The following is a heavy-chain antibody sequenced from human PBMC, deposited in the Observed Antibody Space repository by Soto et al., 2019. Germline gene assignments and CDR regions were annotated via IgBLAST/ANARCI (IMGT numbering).Heavy chain of an antibody. D-gene: IGHD6-6*01. J-gene: IGHJ6*02. V-gene: IGHV3-23*01. CDR1: GFTFSTYA. CDR2: INSGGST. Sequence: GGSLRLSCAASGFTFSTYALTWVRQAAGKGLEWVSVINSGGSTNFADSVKGRFTVSRDNSKNTLYLQMNSLRAEDTAIYYCAKDLSSSPRDYSYYYGMDVWGQGTTVTVSS. CDR3: AKDLSSSPRDYSYYYGMDV.